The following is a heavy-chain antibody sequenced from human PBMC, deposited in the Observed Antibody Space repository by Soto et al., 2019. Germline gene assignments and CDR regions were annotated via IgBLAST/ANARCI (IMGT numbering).Heavy chain of an antibody. J-gene: IGHJ6*02. V-gene: IGHV3-53*01. CDR3: AREGVVGYSSSSLNYYYGMDV. D-gene: IGHD6-6*01. CDR1: GFTVSSNY. Sequence: GGSLRLSCAASGFTVSSNYMSWVRQAPGMGLEWVSVIYSGGSTYYADSVKGRFTISRDNSKNTLYLQMNSLRAEDTAVYYCAREGVVGYSSSSLNYYYGMDVWGQGTTVTVSS. CDR2: IYSGGST.